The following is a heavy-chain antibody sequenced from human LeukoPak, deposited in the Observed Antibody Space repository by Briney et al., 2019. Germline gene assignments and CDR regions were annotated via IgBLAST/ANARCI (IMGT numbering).Heavy chain of an antibody. CDR3: AKDKWIAAAGLRAYYYYGMDV. J-gene: IGHJ6*02. CDR1: GFTFSSYA. Sequence: GGSLRLSCAASGFTFSSYAMSRVRQAPGKGLEWVSAISGSGGSTYYADSVKGRFTISRDNSKNTLYLQMNSLRAEDTAVYYCAKDKWIAAAGLRAYYYYGMDVWGQGTTVTASS. CDR2: ISGSGGST. V-gene: IGHV3-23*01. D-gene: IGHD6-13*01.